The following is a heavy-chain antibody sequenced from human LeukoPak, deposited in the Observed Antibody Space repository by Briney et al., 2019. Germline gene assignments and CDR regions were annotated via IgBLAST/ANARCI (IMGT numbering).Heavy chain of an antibody. V-gene: IGHV1-2*06. CDR2: INPNSGGT. J-gene: IGHJ4*02. Sequence: GASVKVSCKASGYTFTGYYMHWVRQAPGQGLEWMGRINPNSGGTNYAQKFQGRVTMTRDTSISTAYMELSRLRSDDTAVYYCAKVSSWYAHDFDYWGQGTLVTVSS. CDR1: GYTFTGYY. CDR3: AKVSSWYAHDFDY. D-gene: IGHD6-13*01.